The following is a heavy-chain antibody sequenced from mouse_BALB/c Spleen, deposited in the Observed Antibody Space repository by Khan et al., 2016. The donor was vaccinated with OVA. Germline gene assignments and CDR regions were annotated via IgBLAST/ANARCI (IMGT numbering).Heavy chain of an antibody. CDR3: ARNPFAY. V-gene: IGHV1-52*01. CDR1: GYTFTSYW. CDR2: IDPTDSET. Sequence: QVQLQQPGAELVRPGASVKLSCEASGYTFTSYWMNWVKQSPEQGLEWIGRIDPTDSETHYNQNFKDKAILTVDKSSSTAYMQLSSLTSEDSAVDYCARNPFAYWGQGTLVTVSA. J-gene: IGHJ3*01.